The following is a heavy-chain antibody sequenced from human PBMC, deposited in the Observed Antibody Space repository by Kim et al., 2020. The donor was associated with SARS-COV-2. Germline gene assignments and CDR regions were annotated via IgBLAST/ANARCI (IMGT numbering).Heavy chain of an antibody. CDR1: GGSVSSGSYY. J-gene: IGHJ4*02. Sequence: SETLSLTCTVSGGSVSSGSYYWSWIRQPPGKGLEWIGYIYYSGSTNYNPSLKSRVTISVDTSKNQFSLKLSSVTAADTAVYYCARGGESRSGWYEGPYYFDYWGQGTLVTVSS. CDR2: IYYSGST. V-gene: IGHV4-61*01. CDR3: ARGGESRSGWYEGPYYFDY. D-gene: IGHD6-19*01.